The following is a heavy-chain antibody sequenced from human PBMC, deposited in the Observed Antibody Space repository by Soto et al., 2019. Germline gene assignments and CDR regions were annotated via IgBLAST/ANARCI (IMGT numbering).Heavy chain of an antibody. D-gene: IGHD3-3*01. CDR1: GFTFRSYG. J-gene: IGHJ5*02. CDR3: AKPRSSVEWPPFDP. Sequence: QVKLVESGGGVVQPGRSLRLSCTTSGFTFRSYGMHWVRQAPGKGLEWVAVIRSDGSNRDYVDSVKGRFTISRDNSRRMVYLEMDNRRLEDTAVYYCAKPRSSVEWPPFDPWGQGTLVTVSP. V-gene: IGHV3-30*18. CDR2: IRSDGSNR.